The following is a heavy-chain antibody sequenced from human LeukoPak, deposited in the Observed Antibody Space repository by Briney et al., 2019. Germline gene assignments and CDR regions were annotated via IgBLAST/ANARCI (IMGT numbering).Heavy chain of an antibody. CDR1: GFTFSSYG. CDR3: AAALEFYGMDV. D-gene: IGHD3-10*01. J-gene: IGHJ6*02. V-gene: IGHV3-30*02. CDR2: IWYDGSNK. Sequence: GGSLRLSCAASGFTFSSYGMHWVRQAPGKGLEWVAVIWYDGSNKYYADTVKGRFTISRDNSKNTLYLQMNSLRAEDTAVYYCAAALEFYGMDVWGQGTTVTVSS.